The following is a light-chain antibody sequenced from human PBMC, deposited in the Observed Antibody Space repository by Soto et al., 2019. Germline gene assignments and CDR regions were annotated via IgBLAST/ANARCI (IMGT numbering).Light chain of an antibody. V-gene: IGKV1-9*01. CDR2: AAS. Sequence: IQWTQSPSSLSASVGDSVAINCRASQGISSYLAWYQQKTGKDPQLVIYAASTLQSGVPSRFSGSVSGTDFNLTLRRLQTEDCATYEGQQVNSFPSTFGPGTRGEIK. CDR3: QQVNSFPST. J-gene: IGKJ5*01. CDR1: QGISSY.